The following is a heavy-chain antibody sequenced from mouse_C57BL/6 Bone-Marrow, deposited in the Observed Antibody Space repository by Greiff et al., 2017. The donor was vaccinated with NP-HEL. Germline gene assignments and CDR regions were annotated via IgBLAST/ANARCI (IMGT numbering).Heavy chain of an antibody. CDR2: IYPGSGST. Sequence: QVQLQQPGAELVKPGASVKMSCKASGYTFTSYWITWVKQRPGQGLEWIGDIYPGSGSTTYNEKFKSKATLTVDTSSSTAYMQLSSLTSEDSAVYYCASLYEYFDAMDYWGQGTSVTVSS. J-gene: IGHJ4*01. CDR1: GYTFTSYW. D-gene: IGHD2-4*01. CDR3: ASLYEYFDAMDY. V-gene: IGHV1-55*01.